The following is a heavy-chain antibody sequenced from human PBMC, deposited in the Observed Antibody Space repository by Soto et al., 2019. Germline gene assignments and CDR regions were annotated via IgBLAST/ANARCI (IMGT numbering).Heavy chain of an antibody. CDR1: GGTFSTYI. V-gene: IGHV1-69*02. J-gene: IGHJ3*01. CDR3: ARDRITTRGDAFDL. D-gene: IGHD3-3*01. Sequence: QVQLVQSGAEVRKPGSSVKVSCKAPGGTFSTYIISWVRQAPGQGLEWMGRIIPIPDITNYAQKVQGRVTVTADRSTSTAYMELTSLKPEATAVYCCARDRITTRGDAFDLWGQGTMVTVSS. CDR2: IIPIPDIT.